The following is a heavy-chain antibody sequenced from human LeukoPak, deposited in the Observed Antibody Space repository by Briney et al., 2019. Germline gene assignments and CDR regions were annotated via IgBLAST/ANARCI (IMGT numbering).Heavy chain of an antibody. V-gene: IGHV1-24*01. D-gene: IGHD6-19*01. Sequence: ASVKVSCKVSGYTLTELPMHWVRQAPGKGLEWMGGFDPEDGETIYAQKFQGRVTMTEDTSTDTAYMELSSLRSEDTAVYYCATDGVAVAGTGFDYWGQGTLVTVSS. J-gene: IGHJ4*02. CDR1: GYTLTELP. CDR2: FDPEDGET. CDR3: ATDGVAVAGTGFDY.